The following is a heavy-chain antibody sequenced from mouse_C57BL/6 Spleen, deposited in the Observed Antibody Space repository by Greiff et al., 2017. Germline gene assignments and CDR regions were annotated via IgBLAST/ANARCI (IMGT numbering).Heavy chain of an antibody. V-gene: IGHV5-6*01. J-gene: IGHJ3*01. CDR1: GFTFSSYG. Sequence: DVHLVESGGDLVKPGGSLKLSCAASGFTFSSYGMSWVRQTPDKRLEWVATISSGGSYTSYPDSVKGRFTISRDNAKNTLYLQMSSLKSEDTAMYYCARQRGTWFAYWGQGTLVTVSA. CDR2: ISSGGSYT. CDR3: ARQRGTWFAY.